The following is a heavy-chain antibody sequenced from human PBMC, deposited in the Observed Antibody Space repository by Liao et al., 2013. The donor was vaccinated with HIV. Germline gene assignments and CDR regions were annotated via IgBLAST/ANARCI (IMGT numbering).Heavy chain of an antibody. V-gene: IGHV4-39*07. CDR2: VYYRGTT. CDR1: GGSISSSSYY. J-gene: IGHJ2*01. D-gene: IGHD3-3*01. CDR3: ARESTRTTLFGVVATSGYLDL. Sequence: QLQLQESGPGLVKPSETLSLTCNVSGGSISSSSYYWGWIRQPPGKGLEWIGSVYYRGTTYYNPSLKSRVTISVDTSKNQFSLKLNSVIAADTAVYYCARESTRTTLFGVVATSGYLDLWGRGTLVTVSS.